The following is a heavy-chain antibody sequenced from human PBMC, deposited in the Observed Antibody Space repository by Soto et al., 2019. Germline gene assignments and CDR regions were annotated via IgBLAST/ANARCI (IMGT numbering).Heavy chain of an antibody. J-gene: IGHJ5*02. V-gene: IGHV4-31*03. CDR3: ARLGYDSSGYPSWFDP. CDR1: GGSISSSSYS. Sequence: TLSLTCTVSGGSISSSSYSWSWIRQHPGKGLEWIGYVYFSGNTDYNPSLKSRVTISVDTSKKQFSLRLTSVTVADTAVYYCARLGYDSSGYPSWFDPWGQGTLVTVSS. D-gene: IGHD3-22*01. CDR2: VYFSGNT.